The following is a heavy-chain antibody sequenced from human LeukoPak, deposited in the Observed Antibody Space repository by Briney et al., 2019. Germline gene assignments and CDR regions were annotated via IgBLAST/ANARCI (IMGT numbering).Heavy chain of an antibody. J-gene: IGHJ4*02. D-gene: IGHD6-6*01. Sequence: GGSLRLSCAASGFSFSTYTMGWVRQAPGKGLEWVSSISGSGDTTYYADSVKGRFTISRDNSKNTVYLQMNSLRAEDTAVYYCAKDRLEGSDFDYWGQGTLVTVSS. CDR3: AKDRLEGSDFDY. V-gene: IGHV3-23*01. CDR2: ISGSGDTT. CDR1: GFSFSTYT.